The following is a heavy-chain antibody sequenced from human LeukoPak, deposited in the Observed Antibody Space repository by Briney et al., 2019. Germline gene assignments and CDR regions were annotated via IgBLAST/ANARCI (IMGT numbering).Heavy chain of an antibody. CDR2: IYRDGST. CDR1: GFTVSSNY. CDR3: ARDPRSGSVNFDY. V-gene: IGHV3-53*01. D-gene: IGHD6-19*01. J-gene: IGHJ4*02. Sequence: GGSLRLSCAASGFTVSSNYMSWVRQAPGKGLEWVSVIYRDGSTFYADSVKGRLTISRDNFKNTLYLQMNSLRAEDTAVYYCARDPRSGSVNFDYWGQGTLVTVSS.